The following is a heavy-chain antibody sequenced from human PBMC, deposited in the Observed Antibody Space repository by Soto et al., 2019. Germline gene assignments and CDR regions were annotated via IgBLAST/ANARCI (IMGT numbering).Heavy chain of an antibody. Sequence: QIQLVQSGAEVKKPGASVKVSCKASGYTFTDHGISWVRQAPGQGLEWVGWISAFTDYTDYAQKFRGRVTMTTDKSTNPAFLGLGSPAAGDPAVDHRAKGPPRLTPQIGDVYWGQGNPGHRLL. V-gene: IGHV1-18*01. CDR2: ISAFTDYT. CDR3: AKGPPRLTPQIGDVY. D-gene: IGHD2-21*01. CDR1: GYTFTDHG. J-gene: IGHJ4*02.